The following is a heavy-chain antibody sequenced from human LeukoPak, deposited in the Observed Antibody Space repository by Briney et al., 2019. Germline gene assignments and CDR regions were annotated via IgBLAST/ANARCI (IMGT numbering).Heavy chain of an antibody. D-gene: IGHD2-15*01. J-gene: IGHJ5*01. CDR2: IKEDRSDK. V-gene: IGHV3-7*05. Sequence: PGGSLRLSCAASGFTFNTYWMSWVRQAPGKGLEWVANIKEDRSDKYYVDSMKGRFTISRDNAKNSLYLQMNSLRAEDTAVYYCARRGLPDSWGQGTLVTVSS. CDR1: GFTFNTYW. CDR3: ARRGLPDS.